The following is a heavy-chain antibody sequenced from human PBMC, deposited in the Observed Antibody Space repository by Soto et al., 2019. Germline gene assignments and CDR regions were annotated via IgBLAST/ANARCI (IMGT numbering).Heavy chain of an antibody. D-gene: IGHD2-21*02. CDR1: GGTFSNHA. CDR3: ARDDATYCGGDCYRYFYYGMDV. Sequence: GASVKVSCKASGGTFSNHAISWVRQAPGQALEWVGGIIPMFPTADYAQRFQGRVTITADDSTTTVYMELSGLRSEDTAMYYCARDDATYCGGDCYRYFYYGMDVWGQGTTVTVSS. V-gene: IGHV1-69*13. J-gene: IGHJ6*02. CDR2: IIPMFPTA.